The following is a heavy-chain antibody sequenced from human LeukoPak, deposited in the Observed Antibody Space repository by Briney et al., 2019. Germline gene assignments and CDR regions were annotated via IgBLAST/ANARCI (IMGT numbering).Heavy chain of an antibody. CDR1: GGPFSGYF. V-gene: IGHV4-34*01. J-gene: IGHJ5*02. D-gene: IGHD6-19*01. Sequence: SETLSLTCAVSGGPFSGYFWSWIRQSSGKGLEWIGEIHNSGTTNYNPSLNSRVTISEDTSKNQFYLNLSSVTAADTAVYYCAREGSSGWYGWFDPWGQGTLVTVSS. CDR2: IHNSGTT. CDR3: AREGSSGWYGWFDP.